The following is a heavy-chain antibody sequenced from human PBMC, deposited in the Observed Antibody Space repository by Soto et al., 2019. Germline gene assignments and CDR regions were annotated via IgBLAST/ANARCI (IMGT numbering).Heavy chain of an antibody. CDR2: INHSGST. Sequence: PSETLSLTCAVYGGSFSGYYWSWIRQPPGKGLEWIGEINHSGSTNYNPSLKSRVTISVDTSKNQFSLKLSSVTAADTAVYYCARARIAARPNVGLDDRGQGTLVTVSS. CDR3: ARARIAARPNVGLDD. CDR1: GGSFSGYY. J-gene: IGHJ4*02. V-gene: IGHV4-34*01. D-gene: IGHD6-6*01.